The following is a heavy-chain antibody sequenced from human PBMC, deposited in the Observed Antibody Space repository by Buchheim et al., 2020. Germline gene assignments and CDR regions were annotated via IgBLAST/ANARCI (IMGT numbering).Heavy chain of an antibody. V-gene: IGHV3-30-3*01. CDR2: ISYDGSNK. CDR3: ARAYYSGGDYFDY. J-gene: IGHJ4*02. Sequence: QVQLVESGGGVVQPGRSLRLSCAASGFTFSSYAMHWVRQAPGKGLEWVAVISYDGSNKYYADSVKGRFTISRDNSKNTLYLQMNSLRAEDTAVYYCARAYYSGGDYFDYWGQGTL. CDR1: GFTFSSYA. D-gene: IGHD3-10*01.